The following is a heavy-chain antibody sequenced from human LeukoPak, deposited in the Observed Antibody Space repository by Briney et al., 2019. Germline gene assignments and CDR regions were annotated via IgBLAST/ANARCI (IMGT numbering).Heavy chain of an antibody. Sequence: SETLSLTCTVSGGSISSGGYYWSWIRQHPGKGLEWIGYIYYSGSTYYNPSLKSQVTISVDTSKNQFSLKLSSVTAADTAVYYRARGTAMEDDYWGQGTLVTVSS. CDR2: IYYSGST. CDR3: ARGTAMEDDY. CDR1: GGSISSGGYY. V-gene: IGHV4-31*01. D-gene: IGHD5-18*01. J-gene: IGHJ4*02.